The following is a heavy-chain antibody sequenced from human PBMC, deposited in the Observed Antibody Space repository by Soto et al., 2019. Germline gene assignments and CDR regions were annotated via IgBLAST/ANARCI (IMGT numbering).Heavy chain of an antibody. J-gene: IGHJ4*02. V-gene: IGHV3-23*01. Sequence: EVQVLESGGGLVQPGGSLRLSCVISRLTFSNYALNWVRQAPGKGLEWVSSISGSGDTTYYADSVKGRFTISRDNSKNTLYLQINSLRVEDTALYSYSWAPGDYWGQGTLVTVSS. D-gene: IGHD5-18*01. CDR1: RLTFSNYA. CDR3: SWAPGDY. CDR2: ISGSGDTT.